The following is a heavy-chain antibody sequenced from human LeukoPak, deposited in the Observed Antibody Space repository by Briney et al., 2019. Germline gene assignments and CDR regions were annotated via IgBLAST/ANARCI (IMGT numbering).Heavy chain of an antibody. CDR2: ISAYNGNT. J-gene: IGHJ6*02. CDR1: AYTFTSYG. D-gene: IGHD2-15*01. V-gene: IGHV1-18*04. CDR3: ARADIVVVVAATRPYYYYYYGMDV. Sequence: ASVKVSCKASAYTFTSYGISWVRQAPGQGLEWMGWISAYNGNTNYAQKLQGRVTVTTDTSTSTAYMELSSLRSEDTAVYYCARADIVVVVAATRPYYYYYYGMDVWGQGTTVTVSS.